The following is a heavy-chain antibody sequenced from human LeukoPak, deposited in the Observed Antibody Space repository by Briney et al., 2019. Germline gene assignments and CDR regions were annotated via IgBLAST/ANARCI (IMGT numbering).Heavy chain of an antibody. Sequence: PGGSLRLSCAASAFTFSTYAMSSVRQAPGKGLEWVSTISGRDDSTYYTDSVKGRFTVSRDNSNNTLYLHMNSLRGEDTAVYFCAKPLVAVAGGDYDYWGQGTLVIVSS. CDR2: ISGRDDST. J-gene: IGHJ4*02. CDR1: AFTFSTYA. V-gene: IGHV3-23*01. D-gene: IGHD6-19*01. CDR3: AKPLVAVAGGDYDY.